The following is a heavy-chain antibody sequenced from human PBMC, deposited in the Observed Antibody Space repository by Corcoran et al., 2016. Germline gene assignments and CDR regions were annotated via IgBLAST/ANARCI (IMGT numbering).Heavy chain of an antibody. J-gene: IGHJ4*02. CDR2: INPSGGST. D-gene: IGHD1-26*01. Sequence: QVQLVQSGAEVKKPGASVKVSCKASGYTFINYYIHWVRQAPGQGLEWMGIINPSGGSTSSAQKFQGRVTMTRDTPTSTLYMELSSLRSEDTAVYYGARGVRIGGPFDYWGQGPLVTVAS. CDR3: ARGVRIGGPFDY. CDR1: GYTFINYY. V-gene: IGHV1-46*01.